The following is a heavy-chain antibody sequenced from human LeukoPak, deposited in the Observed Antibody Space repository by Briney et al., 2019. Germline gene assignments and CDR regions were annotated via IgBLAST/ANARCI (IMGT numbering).Heavy chain of an antibody. CDR1: GYTFTSYG. J-gene: IGHJ5*02. CDR3: VGNNDYGDYWFDP. Sequence: GASVKVSCKASGYTFTSYGISWVRQAPGQGLDWMGWISAYNGNTNYAQKLQGRVTMTTDTSTSTAYMELRSLRSDDTAVYYCVGNNDYGDYWFDPWGQGTLVTVSS. D-gene: IGHD4-17*01. CDR2: ISAYNGNT. V-gene: IGHV1-18*01.